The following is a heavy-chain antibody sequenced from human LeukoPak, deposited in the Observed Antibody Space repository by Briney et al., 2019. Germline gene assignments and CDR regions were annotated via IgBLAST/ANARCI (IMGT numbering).Heavy chain of an antibody. Sequence: SETLSLTCTVSGGSISSGDYYWSWIRQPPGKGLEWIGEINHSGSTNYNPSLKSRVTISVDTSKNQFSLKLNSVTAADTVVYYCATTEGYYDSTGYYTDYWGQGTLVTVSS. CDR3: ATTEGYYDSTGYYTDY. CDR2: INHSGST. CDR1: GGSISSGDYY. D-gene: IGHD3-22*01. J-gene: IGHJ4*02. V-gene: IGHV4-39*07.